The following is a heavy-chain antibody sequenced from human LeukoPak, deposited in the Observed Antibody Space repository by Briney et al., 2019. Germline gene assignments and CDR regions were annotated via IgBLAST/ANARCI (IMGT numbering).Heavy chain of an antibody. CDR3: ARETGELPYYSDY. Sequence: PSETLSLTCTVSGGSISSGNYYWSWIRQPAGKRLEWIGRIYTSGSTNYNPSLKSRVTISGDTSKNQFSLKLSSVTAADTAVYYCARETGELPYYSDYWGQGTLVTVSS. J-gene: IGHJ4*02. CDR2: IYTSGST. V-gene: IGHV4-61*02. CDR1: GGSISSGNYY. D-gene: IGHD3-10*01.